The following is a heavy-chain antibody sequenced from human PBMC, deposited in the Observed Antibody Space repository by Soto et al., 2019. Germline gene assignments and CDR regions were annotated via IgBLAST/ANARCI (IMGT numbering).Heavy chain of an antibody. CDR2: ISSSSSYI. V-gene: IGHV3-21*01. D-gene: IGHD3-3*01. CDR3: ARDPRIPYYDFWSGYPPPGWFDP. J-gene: IGHJ5*02. Sequence: GGSLRLSCAASGFPFSSYSMNWVRQAPGKGLEWVSSISSSSSYIYYADSVKGRFTISRDNAKNSLYLQMNSLRAEDTAVYYCARDPRIPYYDFWSGYPPPGWFDPWGQGTLVTVSS. CDR1: GFPFSSYS.